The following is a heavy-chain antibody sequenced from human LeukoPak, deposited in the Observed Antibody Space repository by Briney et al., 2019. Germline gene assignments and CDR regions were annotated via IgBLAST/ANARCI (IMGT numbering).Heavy chain of an antibody. D-gene: IGHD5/OR15-5a*01. V-gene: IGHV3-30*03. CDR2: ISYDGSNK. CDR1: GFTFSIYG. CDR3: ARRRYSVYDFDY. J-gene: IGHJ4*02. Sequence: GGSLRLSCAASGFTFSIYGIHWVRQAPGKGLEWVAVISYDGSNKYYADSVKGRFTISRDNSKTTLYLQMISLRAEDTAVYYCARRRYSVYDFDYWGQGTLVTVSS.